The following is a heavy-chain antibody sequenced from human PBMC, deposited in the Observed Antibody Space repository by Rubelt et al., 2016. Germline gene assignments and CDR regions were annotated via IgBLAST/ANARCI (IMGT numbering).Heavy chain of an antibody. CDR3: ARWPYYYDSSGSGY. J-gene: IGHJ4*02. V-gene: IGHV3-11*04. Sequence: QVVENGGGLVQPGGSLRLSCAASGFTFSDHYMGWVRQAPGKGLEWVSYISSSSSSIYYADSVKGRFTISRDNAKNSLYLQMNSLRDEDTAVYYCARWPYYYDSSGSGYWGQGTLVTVSS. D-gene: IGHD3-22*01. CDR1: GFTFSDHY. CDR2: ISSSSSSI.